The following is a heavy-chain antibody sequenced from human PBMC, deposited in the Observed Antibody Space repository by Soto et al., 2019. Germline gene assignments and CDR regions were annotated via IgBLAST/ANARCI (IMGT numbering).Heavy chain of an antibody. D-gene: IGHD3-22*01. J-gene: IGHJ4*02. CDR1: GFTFSSYA. V-gene: IGHV3-30-3*01. CDR2: ISYDGSNK. CDR3: AREGYDSSGSIDY. Sequence: QVQLVESGGGVVHPGRSLRLSCAASGFTFSSYAMHWVRQAPGKGLEWVAVISYDGSNKYYADSVKGRFTISRDNSKNELYLQMNSLRAEDTAVYYCAREGYDSSGSIDYWGQGTLVTVSS.